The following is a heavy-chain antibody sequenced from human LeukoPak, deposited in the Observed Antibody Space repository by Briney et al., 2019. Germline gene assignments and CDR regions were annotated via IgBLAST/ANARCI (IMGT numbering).Heavy chain of an antibody. Sequence: SETLSLTCTVSGGSISSYYWSWIRQPAGKGLEWIGRIYTSGSTDYNPSLKSRVTMSVDTSKNQFSLKLGSVTAADTAVYYCARGTLWFGELSRFDYWGQGTLVTVSS. CDR3: ARGTLWFGELSRFDY. J-gene: IGHJ4*02. V-gene: IGHV4-4*07. CDR1: GGSISSYY. CDR2: IYTSGST. D-gene: IGHD3-10*01.